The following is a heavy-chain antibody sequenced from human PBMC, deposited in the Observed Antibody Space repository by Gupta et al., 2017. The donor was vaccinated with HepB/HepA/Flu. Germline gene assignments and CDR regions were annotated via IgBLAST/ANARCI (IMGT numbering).Heavy chain of an antibody. Sequence: EVQLVESGGGLVQPGGSLRLSCAASGFTLSTYWMSWVRQAPGKGLEWVANIKQDGSEKYYVDSVKGRFTISRDNAKNSLYLQMNSLRADDTAVYYCARGPRGVGIHFDYWGQGTLVTVSS. CDR1: GFTLSTYW. J-gene: IGHJ4*02. CDR3: ARGPRGVGIHFDY. V-gene: IGHV3-7*04. D-gene: IGHD3-3*01. CDR2: IKQDGSEK.